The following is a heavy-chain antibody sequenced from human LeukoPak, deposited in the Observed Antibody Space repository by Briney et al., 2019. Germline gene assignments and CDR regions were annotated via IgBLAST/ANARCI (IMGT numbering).Heavy chain of an antibody. CDR1: GYTFSSYD. Sequence: ASVKVSCKASGYTFSSYDISWVRQAPGQGLEWMGWIIPYNGNTNYAQNLQGRVSMTTDTSTTTTYMVLRGLTSDDTAVYYCARGGSTSWVGSFDYWGQGTLVTVSS. V-gene: IGHV1-18*01. D-gene: IGHD2-2*01. J-gene: IGHJ4*02. CDR2: IIPYNGNT. CDR3: ARGGSTSWVGSFDY.